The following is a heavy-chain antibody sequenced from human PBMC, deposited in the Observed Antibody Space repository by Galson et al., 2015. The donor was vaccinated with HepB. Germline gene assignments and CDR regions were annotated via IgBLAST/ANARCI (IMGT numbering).Heavy chain of an antibody. CDR3: ARSLYDYGDYGAFDL. J-gene: IGHJ3*01. D-gene: IGHD4-17*01. Sequence: SLRLSCAASGFSFNTYSMNWVRQAPGKGLQWVSSITGSSRYIYYTDSVKGRFTISRDNAKNSLYLQMNSLRAEDTSVYYCARSLYDYGDYGAFDLWGQGTMVIVSS. V-gene: IGHV3-21*01. CDR1: GFSFNTYS. CDR2: ITGSSRYI.